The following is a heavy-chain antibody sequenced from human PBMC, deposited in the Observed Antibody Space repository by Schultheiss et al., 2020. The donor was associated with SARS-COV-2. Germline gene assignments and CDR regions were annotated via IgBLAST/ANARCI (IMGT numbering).Heavy chain of an antibody. Sequence: LRLSCTVSGGSISSGDYYWSWIRQPPGKGLEWIGYIYYSGSTYYNPSLKSRVTISVDTSKNQFSLKLSSVTAADTAVYYCARLTLYGFYYYYGMDVWGQGTTVTVSS. CDR1: GGSISSGDYY. CDR3: ARLTLYGFYYYYGMDV. J-gene: IGHJ6*02. CDR2: IYYSGST. D-gene: IGHD3-3*01. V-gene: IGHV4-30-4*01.